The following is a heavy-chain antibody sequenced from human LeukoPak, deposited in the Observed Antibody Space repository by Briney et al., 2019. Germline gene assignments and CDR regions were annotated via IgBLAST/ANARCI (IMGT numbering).Heavy chain of an antibody. Sequence: PGGSLRLSCAASGLTFSSYGMHWVRQAPGKGLEWVAVIWYDGSNKYYADSVKGRFTISRDNSKNTLYLQMNSLRAEDTAVYYCARDSSSSGEFDYWGQGTLVTVSS. CDR3: ARDSSSSGEFDY. J-gene: IGHJ4*02. CDR1: GLTFSSYG. V-gene: IGHV3-33*01. D-gene: IGHD6-6*01. CDR2: IWYDGSNK.